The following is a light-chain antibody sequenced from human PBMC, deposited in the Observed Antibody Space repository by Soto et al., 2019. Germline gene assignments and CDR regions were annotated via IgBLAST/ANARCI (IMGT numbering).Light chain of an antibody. J-gene: IGLJ2*01. CDR2: VVS. V-gene: IGLV2-14*01. Sequence: QSALTQPASVSGSPGQSLTISCTGTSSDVGGYNYVSWYQQHPGKAPKLMIYVVSNRPSGVSNRFSGSKSCNTASLTISGLQAEDEADYYCSSYTSSSTLVFGGGTKVTVL. CDR1: SSDVGGYNY. CDR3: SSYTSSSTLV.